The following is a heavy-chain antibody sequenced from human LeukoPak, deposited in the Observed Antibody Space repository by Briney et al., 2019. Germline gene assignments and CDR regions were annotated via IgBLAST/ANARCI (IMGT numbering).Heavy chain of an antibody. Sequence: SETLSLTWTVSGGSISSYYWSWMRQPPGKGLEWIGYIYYSGSTNYNPSLKSRVTISVDTSKNQFSLKLSSVTAADTAVYYCARTFGSGYATYYYGMDVWGQGTTVTVSS. J-gene: IGHJ6*02. D-gene: IGHD3-22*01. CDR1: GGSISSYY. CDR3: ARTFGSGYATYYYGMDV. CDR2: IYYSGST. V-gene: IGHV4-59*01.